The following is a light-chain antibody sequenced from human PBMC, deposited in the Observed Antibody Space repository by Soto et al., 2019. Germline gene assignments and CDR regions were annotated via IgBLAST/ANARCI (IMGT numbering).Light chain of an antibody. CDR1: QSVSSN. V-gene: IGKV3-15*01. Sequence: EIVMTQSPATLSVSPGERATLSCRAGQSVSSNLAWYQQKPGQAPRLLIYGASTRATGIPARFSGSGSGTEFTLTISSLQSEDFAVYYCQQYNNWPWTFGQGTKAEIK. CDR3: QQYNNWPWT. CDR2: GAS. J-gene: IGKJ1*01.